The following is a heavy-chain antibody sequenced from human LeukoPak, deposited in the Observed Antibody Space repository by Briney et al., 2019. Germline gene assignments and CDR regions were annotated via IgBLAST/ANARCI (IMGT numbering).Heavy chain of an antibody. Sequence: GGSLRLSCEASGFTFSSYEMNWVRQAQGKGLEWVSYISSSGTTIYYADSVKGRFTISRDNAKNSLYLQMNSLRAEDTAVYYCARHLENYFYYYGMDVWGQGTTVTVSS. CDR2: ISSSGTTI. CDR1: GFTFSSYE. CDR3: ARHLENYFYYYGMDV. J-gene: IGHJ6*02. D-gene: IGHD5-24*01. V-gene: IGHV3-48*03.